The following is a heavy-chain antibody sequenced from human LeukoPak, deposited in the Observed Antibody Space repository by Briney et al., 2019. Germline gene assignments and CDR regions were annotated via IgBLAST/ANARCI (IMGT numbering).Heavy chain of an antibody. D-gene: IGHD4-17*01. V-gene: IGHV3-23*01. J-gene: IGHJ4*02. CDR2: ISGSGDNT. Sequence: GGSLRLSCAASRFTFSSYAMNWVRQAPGKGLEWVSSISGSGDNTHYADSVKGRFTISRDNSKNMMYLQMNSLRAEDTALYYCARDRYGDYSFDYWGQGIPVTVSS. CDR1: RFTFSSYA. CDR3: ARDRYGDYSFDY.